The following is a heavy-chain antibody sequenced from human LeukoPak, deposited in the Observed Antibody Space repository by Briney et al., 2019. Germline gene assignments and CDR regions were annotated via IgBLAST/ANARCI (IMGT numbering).Heavy chain of an antibody. CDR1: GYSISSGYY. Sequence: SETLSLTCTVSGYSISSGYYWGWIRQPPGKGLGWIGSIYHSGSTYYNPSLKSRVTISVDTSKNQFSLKLSSETAADTAVYYCARGANPGVADYWGQGTLVSVFS. CDR3: ARGANPGVADY. CDR2: IYHSGST. D-gene: IGHD3-3*01. V-gene: IGHV4-38-2*02. J-gene: IGHJ4*02.